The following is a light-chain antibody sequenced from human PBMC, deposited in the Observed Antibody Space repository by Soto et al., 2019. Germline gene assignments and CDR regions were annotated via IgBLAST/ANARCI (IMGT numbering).Light chain of an antibody. CDR2: DND. CDR3: GMWDSSLSAV. CDR1: SSNIGSYY. V-gene: IGLV1-51*01. J-gene: IGLJ2*01. Sequence: QSVLTQPPSVSAAPGQKVTISCSGSSSNIGSYYVSWYQQLPGTAPKLLIYDNDKRPSGIPDRFSGSKSGTSATLDITGLQTGDEADYYCGMWDSSLSAVFGGGTKLTVL.